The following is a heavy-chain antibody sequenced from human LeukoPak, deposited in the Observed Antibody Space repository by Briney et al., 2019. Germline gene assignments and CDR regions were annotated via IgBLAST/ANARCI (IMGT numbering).Heavy chain of an antibody. V-gene: IGHV3-23*01. CDR3: ARGGSSSSDY. CDR2: LSGNGGTI. Sequence: GGSLRLSCAASGFTFSDYAMTWVRQAPGKGLEWVSTLSGNGGTIFYADSVKGRFTISRDNFKNTLYLQLNSLGAEDTAVYYCARGGSSSSDYWGQGTLVTVSS. CDR1: GFTFSDYA. D-gene: IGHD6-6*01. J-gene: IGHJ4*02.